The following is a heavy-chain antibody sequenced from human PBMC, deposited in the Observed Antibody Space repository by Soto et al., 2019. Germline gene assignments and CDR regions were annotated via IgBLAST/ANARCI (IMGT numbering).Heavy chain of an antibody. J-gene: IGHJ5*02. CDR3: AHRPGYCSSTSCYKAKWFDP. CDR2: IYWDDDK. V-gene: IGHV2-5*02. D-gene: IGHD2-2*02. Sequence: QITVKEYGPTLVKPTQTLTLTCTFSGFSLSTSGVGVGWIRQPPGKALEWLALIYWDDDKRSSPSLKSRLTTTKNSAKNHVVRTMTSMYPVDTAAYYCAHRPGYCSSTSCYKAKWFDPWCQGTLVTVSS. CDR1: GFSLSTSGVG.